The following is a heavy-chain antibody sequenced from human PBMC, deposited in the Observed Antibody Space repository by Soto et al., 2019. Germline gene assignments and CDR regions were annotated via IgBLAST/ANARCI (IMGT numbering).Heavy chain of an antibody. CDR1: GGSIRTPDW. D-gene: IGHD5-18*01. V-gene: IGHV4-4*02. CDR3: ARTVDTAMFFYFDY. Sequence: SETLSLTCTVSGGSIRTPDWWSWVRQTPEKGLEWIGEIYHSGTPYYNPSLKSRVTISVDRSKNQFSLKLSSVTAADTAVYYCARTVDTAMFFYFDYWGQGALVTVSS. CDR2: IYHSGTP. J-gene: IGHJ4*02.